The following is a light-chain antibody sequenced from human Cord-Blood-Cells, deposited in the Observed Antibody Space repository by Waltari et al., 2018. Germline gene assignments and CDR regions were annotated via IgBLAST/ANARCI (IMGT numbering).Light chain of an antibody. V-gene: IGKV1-33*01. CDR3: QQYDNLPLFT. Sequence: DIQMTQSPSSLSASVGDRVTITCQASQDISNSLNWYKQKPGKAPKLLIYVASNLETGVPSRCSGSGSETDFTFTISSLQPEDIATYYCQQYDNLPLFTFGPGTKVDIQ. J-gene: IGKJ3*01. CDR1: QDISNS. CDR2: VAS.